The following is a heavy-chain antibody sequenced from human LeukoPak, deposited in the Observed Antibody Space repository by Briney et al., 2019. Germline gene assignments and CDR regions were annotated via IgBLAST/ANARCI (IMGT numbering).Heavy chain of an antibody. CDR2: ISGSSSNV. V-gene: IGHV3-21*01. D-gene: IGHD3-22*01. Sequence: GGSLRLSCAASGYTFSSYSMNWVRQAPGKGLEWVSSISGSSSNVYYTNTVKGRFTISRDTAKTSVYMQMNSLRAEDTAVYYCARDPIVVGGGGGFDYWGQGTLVTVSS. CDR1: GYTFSSYS. J-gene: IGHJ4*02. CDR3: ARDPIVVGGGGGFDY.